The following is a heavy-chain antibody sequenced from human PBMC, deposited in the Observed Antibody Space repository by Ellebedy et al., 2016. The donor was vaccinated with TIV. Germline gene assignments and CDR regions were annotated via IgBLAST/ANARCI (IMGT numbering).Heavy chain of an antibody. CDR2: IYYSGST. Sequence: SETLSLTXTVSGASISNSKDYWGWIRQPPGKGLEWVASIYYSGSTYYNPSLQSRVTTSLDTSKNQVSLKLTSVTAADTAVYYCARESHYYGVDVWGQGTTVIVSS. CDR1: GASISNSKDY. V-gene: IGHV4-39*07. J-gene: IGHJ6*02. CDR3: ARESHYYGVDV.